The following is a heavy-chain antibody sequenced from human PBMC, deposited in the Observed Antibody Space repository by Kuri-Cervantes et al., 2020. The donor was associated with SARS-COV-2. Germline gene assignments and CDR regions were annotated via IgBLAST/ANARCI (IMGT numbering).Heavy chain of an antibody. CDR1: GGSFGSYA. CDR2: IIPLFGTS. J-gene: IGHJ4*02. CDR3: ASSRGENLDY. V-gene: IGHV1-69*06. D-gene: IGHD3-10*01. Sequence: SVKVSCKASGGSFGSYAFSWVRQAPGQGLEWVGGIIPLFGTSTSAQKFQDRVAITADKSTSTAHMELSSLRSEDTAVYYCASSRGENLDYWGQGTLITVSS.